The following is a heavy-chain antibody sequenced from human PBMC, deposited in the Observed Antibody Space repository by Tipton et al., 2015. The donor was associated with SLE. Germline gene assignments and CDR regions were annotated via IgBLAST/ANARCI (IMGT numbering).Heavy chain of an antibody. D-gene: IGHD4-17*01. CDR2: ISSGGSA. J-gene: IGHJ4*02. V-gene: IGHV3-23*01. Sequence: GSLRLSCAASGFTFSSYAMAWVRQTPGKGLEWVSGISSGGSAHHADSVKGRFTISRENSKNTVYLQMNSLRAEDTAVYYCARGGDYAGSDHFEDWGQGTLVTVSS. CDR1: GFTFSSYA. CDR3: ARGGDYAGSDHFED.